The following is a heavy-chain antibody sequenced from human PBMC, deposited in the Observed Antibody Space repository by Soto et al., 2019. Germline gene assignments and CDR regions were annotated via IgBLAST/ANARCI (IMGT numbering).Heavy chain of an antibody. CDR2: IYYSGST. J-gene: IGHJ4*02. D-gene: IGHD5-12*01. V-gene: IGHV4-31*03. CDR3: ARVRKERWLQEGLFDY. CDR1: GGSISSGGYY. Sequence: QVQLQESGPGLVKPSQTLSLTCTVSGGSISSGGYYWSWIRQHPGKGLEWIGYIYYSGSTYYNPSLKSRLTISVDTSKNQFSLKLSSVTAADTAVYYCARVRKERWLQEGLFDYWGQGTLVTVSS.